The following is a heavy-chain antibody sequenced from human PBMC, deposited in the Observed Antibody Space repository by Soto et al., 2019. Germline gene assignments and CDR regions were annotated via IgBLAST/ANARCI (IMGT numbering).Heavy chain of an antibody. D-gene: IGHD3-10*01. CDR1: GGSTSEHY. Sequence: SETLSLTCTVSGGSTSEHYWSWIRQPPGKGLEWIGYIYYRGNSNYNPALKTRVTLSMDTSKNQFSLNLKSVTAADTAVYYCARLRFFHFREFDSWGQGSLVTVSS. J-gene: IGHJ4*02. V-gene: IGHV4-59*08. CDR3: ARLRFFHFREFDS. CDR2: IYYRGNS.